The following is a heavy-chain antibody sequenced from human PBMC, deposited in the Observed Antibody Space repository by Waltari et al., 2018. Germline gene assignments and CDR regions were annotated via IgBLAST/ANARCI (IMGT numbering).Heavy chain of an antibody. D-gene: IGHD1-1*01. Sequence: QVQLVQSGAEVKKPGASVKVSCRASGSTFSNYARHWLRQAPGQRPEWMGWINADDGNIKYSQHFQGRVTITRDTSASTTYLELSSVSSEDTAVYYCARGYHRSAWIVDYWGQGTLVTVSS. CDR2: INADDGNI. V-gene: IGHV1-3*01. J-gene: IGHJ4*02. CDR1: GSTFSNYA. CDR3: ARGYHRSAWIVDY.